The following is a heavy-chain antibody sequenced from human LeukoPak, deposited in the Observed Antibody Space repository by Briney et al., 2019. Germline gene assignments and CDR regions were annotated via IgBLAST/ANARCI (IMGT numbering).Heavy chain of an antibody. D-gene: IGHD6-19*01. CDR3: VSNGWYSLEY. Sequence: PSETLSLTCAVYGGSFSGYYWSWIRQPPGKGLEWMGEINHSGSTNYNPSLKSRVTISVDKSKNQLSLRLNSVTAADTAVYYCVSNGWYSLEYWGQGTLVTVSS. V-gene: IGHV4-34*01. CDR2: INHSGST. CDR1: GGSFSGYY. J-gene: IGHJ4*02.